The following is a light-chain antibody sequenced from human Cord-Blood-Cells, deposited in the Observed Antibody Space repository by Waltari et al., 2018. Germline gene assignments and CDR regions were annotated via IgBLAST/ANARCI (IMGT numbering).Light chain of an antibody. CDR1: QGISSW. Sequence: DIQMTQSPSSVSASVADRVTINCRASQGISSWLAWYQQKPGKAPKLLIYAASSLQRGVRARCSGSGSGTDCTLTISSLQPEDFATYYCQQANSFPFTFGPGTKGDIK. CDR3: QQANSFPFT. V-gene: IGKV1-12*01. J-gene: IGKJ3*01. CDR2: AAS.